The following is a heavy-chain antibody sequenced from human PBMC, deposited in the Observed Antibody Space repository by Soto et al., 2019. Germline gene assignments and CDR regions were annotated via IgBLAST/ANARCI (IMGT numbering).Heavy chain of an antibody. CDR3: ARAATMVRGVIIATYYYGMDV. CDR1: GYTFTGYY. V-gene: IGHV1-2*02. CDR2: INPNSGGT. J-gene: IGHJ6*02. Sequence: ASVKVSCKASGYTFTGYYMHWVRQAPGQGLEWMGWINPNSGGTNYAQKFQGRVTMTRDTSISTAYMELSRLRSDDTAVYYCARAATMVRGVIIATYYYGMDVWGQGTTVTVSS. D-gene: IGHD3-10*01.